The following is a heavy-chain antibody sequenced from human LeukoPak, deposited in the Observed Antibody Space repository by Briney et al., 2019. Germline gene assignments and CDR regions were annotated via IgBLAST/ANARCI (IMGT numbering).Heavy chain of an antibody. D-gene: IGHD2-15*01. J-gene: IGHJ5*02. CDR2: ITPSGGAT. CDR1: AYSFSDYY. V-gene: IGHV3-11*01. CDR3: ARGYCSGGNCYPLFDP. Sequence: PGGSLRLSCAASAYSFSDYYMSWIRQAPGRGLEGVSSITPSGGATYYTDSVRGRSTISRDNAKNSLYLQVNSLRAEDTAVYYCARGYCSGGNCYPLFDPWGQGTLVTVSS.